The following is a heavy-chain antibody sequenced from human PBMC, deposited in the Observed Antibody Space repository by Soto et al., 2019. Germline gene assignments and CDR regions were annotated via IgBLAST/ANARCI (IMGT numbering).Heavy chain of an antibody. D-gene: IGHD2-21*02. J-gene: IGHJ4*02. CDR2: IKSKTDGGTT. Sequence: EVQLVESGGGLVKPGGSLRLSCAASGFTFTNAWMNWVRQAPGKGLEWVGRIKSKTDGGTTDYAAPVKGRFTISRDDSKNTLFLQMNSLKTEDTAVYYCTTSSSVTAYFDYWGQGTLVTVSS. CDR3: TTSSSVTAYFDY. CDR1: GFTFTNAW. V-gene: IGHV3-15*07.